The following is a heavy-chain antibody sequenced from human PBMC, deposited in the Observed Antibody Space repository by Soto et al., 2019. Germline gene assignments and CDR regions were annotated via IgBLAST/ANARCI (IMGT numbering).Heavy chain of an antibody. CDR1: GFTFSSYS. V-gene: IGHV3-48*01. D-gene: IGHD5-12*01. CDR3: ATRSRGYSGYVKY. Sequence: EVQLVESGGGLVQPGGSLRLSCAASGFTFSSYSMSWVRQTPGKGLEWVSHISGGSSLIYYADSVKGRFTISRDNAENSLYLQRNSLRAEDTAVYYCATRSRGYSGYVKYWGQGTVVTVSS. CDR2: ISGGSSLI. J-gene: IGHJ4*02.